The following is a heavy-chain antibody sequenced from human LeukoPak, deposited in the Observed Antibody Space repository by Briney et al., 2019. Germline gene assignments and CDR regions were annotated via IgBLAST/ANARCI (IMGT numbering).Heavy chain of an antibody. Sequence: GGSLRLSCAASGFTFSSYAMSWVRQAPGKGLEWVSAISGSGGSTYCADSVKGRFTISRDNSKNTLYLQMNSLRAEDTAVYYCAKVAPTVTTDSLLYFDYWGQGTLVTVSS. CDR3: AKVAPTVTTDSLLYFDY. CDR1: GFTFSSYA. V-gene: IGHV3-23*01. CDR2: ISGSGGST. J-gene: IGHJ4*02. D-gene: IGHD4-17*01.